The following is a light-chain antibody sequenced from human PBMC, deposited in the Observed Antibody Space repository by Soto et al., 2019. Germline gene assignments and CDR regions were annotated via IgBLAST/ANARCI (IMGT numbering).Light chain of an antibody. CDR1: QSVSSN. CDR2: GAS. CDR3: QQYGSSPPKYT. V-gene: IGKV3-15*01. J-gene: IGKJ2*01. Sequence: IVMTQSPATLSVSPGERATLSCRASQSVSSNLAWYQQKPGQAPRLLIYGASTRATGIPARFSGSGSGTEFTLTISSLQSEDFAVYYCQQYGSSPPKYTFGQGTKVDIK.